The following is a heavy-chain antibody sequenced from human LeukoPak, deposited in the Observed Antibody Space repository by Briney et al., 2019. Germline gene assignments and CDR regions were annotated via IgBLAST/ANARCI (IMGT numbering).Heavy chain of an antibody. CDR3: AKDMWRFGELDYDY. J-gene: IGHJ4*02. CDR1: GFTFDDYA. CDR2: ISGDGGST. V-gene: IGHV3-43*02. D-gene: IGHD3-10*01. Sequence: GGSLRLSCAASGFTFDDYAMHWVRQAPGKGLEWVSLISGDGGSTYYADSVKGRLTISRDNSKNSLYLQMNSLRPEDTALYYCAKDMWRFGELDYDYWGQGTLVTVSS.